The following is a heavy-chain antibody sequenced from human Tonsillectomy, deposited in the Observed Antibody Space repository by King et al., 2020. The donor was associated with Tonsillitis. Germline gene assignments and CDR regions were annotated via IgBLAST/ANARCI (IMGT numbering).Heavy chain of an antibody. D-gene: IGHD3-10*01. V-gene: IGHV4-59*01. CDR1: GGSISSYY. J-gene: IGHJ3*02. CDR2: IYYTGST. CDR3: ARDQLTDAFDI. Sequence: VQLQESGPGLVKPSETLSLTCTVSGGSISSYYWTWLRQPPGKGLEWIGYIYYTGSTNYNPSLKSRVTISVDTSKNQFSLKLSSVTAADTAVYYCARDQLTDAFDIWGQGTMVTVSS.